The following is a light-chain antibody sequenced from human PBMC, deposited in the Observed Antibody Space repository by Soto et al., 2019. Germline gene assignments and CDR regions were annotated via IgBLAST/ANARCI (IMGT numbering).Light chain of an antibody. V-gene: IGLV2-18*01. Sequence: QSALTQPPSVSGSPGQSVTISCTGTTSDIDNYDSVSWYQQAPGTAPKLIIYDVNNRPSGAPGRFSGSTSGNTASLTISRLQAEDETDYFCSLYTSNGSLIFGPGTKVTVL. CDR3: SLYTSNGSLI. J-gene: IGLJ1*01. CDR1: TSDIDNYDS. CDR2: DVN.